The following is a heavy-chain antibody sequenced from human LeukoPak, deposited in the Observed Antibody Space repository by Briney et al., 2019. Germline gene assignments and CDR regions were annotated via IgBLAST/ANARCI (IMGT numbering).Heavy chain of an antibody. CDR3: ARASVAPNIVVVVAARANQYYFDY. J-gene: IGHJ4*02. CDR1: GGSFSGYY. D-gene: IGHD2-15*01. Sequence: SETLSLACAVYGGSFSGYYWSWIRQPPGKGLEWIGEINHSGSTNYNPSLKSRVTISVDTSKNQFSLKLSSVTAADTAVYYCARASVAPNIVVVVAARANQYYFDYWGQGTLVTVSS. V-gene: IGHV4-34*01. CDR2: INHSGST.